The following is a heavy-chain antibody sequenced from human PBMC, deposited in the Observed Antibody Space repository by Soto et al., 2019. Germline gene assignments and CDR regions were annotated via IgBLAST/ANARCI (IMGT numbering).Heavy chain of an antibody. V-gene: IGHV1-69*13. CDR2: IIPIFGTA. CDR3: ASSVVVTATVGYYGMDV. CDR1: VGTFSSYA. Sequence: GXSWKVSCEASVGTFSSYAVSWVRQAPGQGLEWMGGIIPIFGTANYAQKFQGRVTITADESTSTAYMELSSLRSEDTAVYYCASSVVVTATVGYYGMDVWGQGTTVTVSS. D-gene: IGHD2-21*02. J-gene: IGHJ6*02.